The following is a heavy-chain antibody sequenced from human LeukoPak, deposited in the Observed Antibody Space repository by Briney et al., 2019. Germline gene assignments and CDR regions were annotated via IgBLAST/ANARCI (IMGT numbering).Heavy chain of an antibody. Sequence: ASVKVSCKASGYTFTSYDINWVRQATGQGLEWMGWMNPNSGNTGYAQKFQGRVTMTRNTSISTAYMELSSLRSEDTAVYYCARGLRYYDFWSGYYSGGYYYYMGVWGKGTTVTVSS. CDR3: ARGLRYYDFWSGYYSGGYYYYMGV. CDR1: GYTFTSYD. CDR2: MNPNSGNT. J-gene: IGHJ6*03. D-gene: IGHD3-3*01. V-gene: IGHV1-8*01.